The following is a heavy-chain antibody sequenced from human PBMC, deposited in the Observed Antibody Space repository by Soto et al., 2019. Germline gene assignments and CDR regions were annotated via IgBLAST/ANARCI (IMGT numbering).Heavy chain of an antibody. CDR1: GFTFSSYA. Sequence: GGSLRLSCAASGFTFSSYAMHWVRQAPGKGLEWVAVISYDGSNKYYADSVKGRFTISRDNSKNTLYLQMNSLRAEDTAVYYCARDPQSKTDMITFGGVIPYFDYWGQGTLVTVSS. D-gene: IGHD3-16*01. J-gene: IGHJ4*02. V-gene: IGHV3-30-3*01. CDR2: ISYDGSNK. CDR3: ARDPQSKTDMITFGGVIPYFDY.